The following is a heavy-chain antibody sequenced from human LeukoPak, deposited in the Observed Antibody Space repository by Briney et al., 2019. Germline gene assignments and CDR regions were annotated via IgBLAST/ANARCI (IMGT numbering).Heavy chain of an antibody. D-gene: IGHD3-22*01. CDR2: INPNSGGT. CDR1: GYTLTDYY. V-gene: IGHV1-2*02. J-gene: IGHJ4*02. CDR3: ARASRDYYDSSEGFDY. Sequence: ASVRVSCKASGYTLTDYYIHWVRLAPGQGLEWMGWINPNSGGTNYAQKFQGRVTMTRDTSISTAYMELSRLRSDDTAVYYCARASRDYYDSSEGFDYWGQGTLVTVSS.